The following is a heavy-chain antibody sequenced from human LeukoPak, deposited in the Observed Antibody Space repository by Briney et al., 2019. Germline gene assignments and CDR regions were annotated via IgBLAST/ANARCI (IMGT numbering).Heavy chain of an antibody. D-gene: IGHD2-21*02. Sequence: GRSLRLSCEASGFTFSSYGMHWVRQAPGKGLDWVAVISYDGISQYYADSVKGRFTISRDNSKNTLYLQMNSLRAEDTAVYYCAKNVPCGGDCYSPNWFDPWGQGTLVTVSS. V-gene: IGHV3-30*18. J-gene: IGHJ5*02. CDR2: ISYDGISQ. CDR3: AKNVPCGGDCYSPNWFDP. CDR1: GFTFSSYG.